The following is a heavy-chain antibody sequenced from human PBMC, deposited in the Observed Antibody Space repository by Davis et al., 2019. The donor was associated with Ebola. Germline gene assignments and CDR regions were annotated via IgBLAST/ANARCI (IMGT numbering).Heavy chain of an antibody. CDR1: GFTFSSYA. J-gene: IGHJ4*02. D-gene: IGHD3-10*01. CDR2: ISGSGGST. V-gene: IGHV3-23*01. CDR3: GRDVGPNDY. Sequence: GESLKISCAASGFTFSSYAMSWVRQAPGKGLEWVSGISGSGGSTYYADSVKGRFTISRDNAKNSMYLQMNNLRADDTAVYYCGRDVGPNDYWGQGTLVTVSS.